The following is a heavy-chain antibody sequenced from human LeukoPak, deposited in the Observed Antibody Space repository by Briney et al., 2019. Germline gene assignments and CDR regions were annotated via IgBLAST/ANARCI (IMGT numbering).Heavy chain of an antibody. Sequence: GGSLRLSCAASGFTFSDYYMSWIRQAPGKGLEWVSYISGSGSTISYADSVKGRFTISRDNAKNSLYLQMNSLRAEDTAVYYCARAAGGSIMIIDYWGQGTLVTVSS. CDR1: GFTFSDYY. CDR3: ARAAGGSIMIIDY. J-gene: IGHJ4*02. CDR2: ISGSGSTI. V-gene: IGHV3-11*01. D-gene: IGHD3-16*01.